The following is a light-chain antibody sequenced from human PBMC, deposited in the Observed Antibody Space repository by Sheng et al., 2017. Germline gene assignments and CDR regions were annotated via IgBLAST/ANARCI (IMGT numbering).Light chain of an antibody. CDR1: QDISNY. CDR2: DAS. CDR3: QQYDNLPRT. V-gene: IGKV1-33*01. Sequence: DIQMTQSPSSLSASVGDRVTITCQASQDISNYLNWYQQKPGKAPKLLIYDASNLETGVPSRFSGSGSGTDFIFTISSLQPEDIATYYCQQYDNLPRTLGQGTKLEI. J-gene: IGKJ2*01.